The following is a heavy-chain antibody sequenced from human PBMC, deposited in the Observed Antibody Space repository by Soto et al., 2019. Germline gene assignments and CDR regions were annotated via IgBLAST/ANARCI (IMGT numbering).Heavy chain of an antibody. D-gene: IGHD3-9*01. CDR2: INAGNGNT. CDR1: GYTFTSYA. CDR3: ARDYDILTGFPSGMDV. J-gene: IGHJ6*02. Sequence: ASVKVSCKASGYTFTSYAMHWVRQAPGQRLEWMGWINAGNGNTKYSQKFQGRVTITRDTSASTAYMELSSLRSEDTAVYYCARDYDILTGFPSGMDVWGQGTTVTVSS. V-gene: IGHV1-3*01.